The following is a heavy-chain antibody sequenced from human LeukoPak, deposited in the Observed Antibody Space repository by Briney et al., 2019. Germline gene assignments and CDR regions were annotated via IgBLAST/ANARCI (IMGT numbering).Heavy chain of an antibody. J-gene: IGHJ3*02. Sequence: PGGSLRLSCAASGFTFSSYGMHWVRQAPGKGLEWVAVISYDGSNKYYADSVKGRFTISRDNSKNTLYLQMNSLRAEDTAVYYCAKPPSGYNWNDEEDAFDIWGQGTMVTVSS. CDR3: AKPPSGYNWNDEEDAFDI. CDR2: ISYDGSNK. V-gene: IGHV3-30*18. D-gene: IGHD1-20*01. CDR1: GFTFSSYG.